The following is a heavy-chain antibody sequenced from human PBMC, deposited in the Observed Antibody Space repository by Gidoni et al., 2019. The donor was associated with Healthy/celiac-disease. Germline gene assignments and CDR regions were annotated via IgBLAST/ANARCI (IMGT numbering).Heavy chain of an antibody. Sequence: ELQLVESGGGLVPPGGSLRRSCAASGFTFSSYWMHWVRQAPGKGLVWVSRINSDGSSTSYADSVKGRFTISRDNAKNTLYLQMNSLRAEDTAVYYCARAHYYDSSEVDYWGQGTLVTVSS. CDR2: INSDGSST. J-gene: IGHJ4*02. CDR1: GFTFSSYW. V-gene: IGHV3-74*01. CDR3: ARAHYYDSSEVDY. D-gene: IGHD3-22*01.